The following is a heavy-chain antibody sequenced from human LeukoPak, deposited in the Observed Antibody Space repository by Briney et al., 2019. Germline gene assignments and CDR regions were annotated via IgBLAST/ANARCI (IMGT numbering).Heavy chain of an antibody. D-gene: IGHD4-17*01. CDR1: GFTFSSYG. J-gene: IGHJ2*01. CDR3: ARQDYGSWYFDL. V-gene: IGHV3-33*08. CDR2: IWYDGSNE. Sequence: PGGSLRLSCSASGFTFSSYGMHWVRQAPGKGLEWVAVIWYDGSNEYYADSVKGRFTISRDNSKNTLYLQMNSLRAEDTAVYYCARQDYGSWYFDLWGRGTLVTVSS.